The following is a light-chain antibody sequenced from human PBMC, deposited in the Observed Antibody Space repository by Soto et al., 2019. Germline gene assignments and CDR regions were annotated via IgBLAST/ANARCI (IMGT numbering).Light chain of an antibody. V-gene: IGLV2-14*01. CDR2: EVS. J-gene: IGLJ1*01. CDR3: SSYTSSSTIYV. Sequence: QSVLTQPASVSGSPGQSITISCTGTSSDVGGYNYVSWYQQHPGKAPKLMIYEVSNRPSGVSNRFSGSKSGNTASLTISGLQAEDEADYYCSSYTSSSTIYVFGNGTKLTVL. CDR1: SSDVGGYNY.